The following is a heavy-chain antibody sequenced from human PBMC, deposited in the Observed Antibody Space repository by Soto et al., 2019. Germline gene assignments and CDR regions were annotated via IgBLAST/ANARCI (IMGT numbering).Heavy chain of an antibody. CDR3: AIDPFGGGDSEWFDP. D-gene: IGHD2-21*02. CDR1: GFTFSRSA. J-gene: IGHJ5*02. V-gene: IGHV3-21*01. CDR2: ISGSSSSI. Sequence: EVPLMESGGGLVKPGGSLRLSCAASGFTFSRSAMNWVRQAPGKGLEWVSCISGSSSSIYYADSVQGRFTISRDNAKNSLYLQMNSLRAEDTAVYYCAIDPFGGGDSEWFDPWGQGTLVTVSS.